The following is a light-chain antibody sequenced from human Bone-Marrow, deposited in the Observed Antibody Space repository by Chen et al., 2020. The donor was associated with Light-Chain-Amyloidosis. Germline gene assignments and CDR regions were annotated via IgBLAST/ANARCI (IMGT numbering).Light chain of an antibody. J-gene: IGKJ1*01. V-gene: IGKV1-9*01. CDR3: QQLNSSPRA. Sequence: DIKFNQSPSFLFASVGDRVTSICRASQGISNYLAWYQQKPGKAPRLLIYAASTLQSGVPSRFSGRRSGTEFTLTISSLQPGEFASYYCQQLNSSPRAFRQWTKVDIK. CDR1: QGISNY. CDR2: AAS.